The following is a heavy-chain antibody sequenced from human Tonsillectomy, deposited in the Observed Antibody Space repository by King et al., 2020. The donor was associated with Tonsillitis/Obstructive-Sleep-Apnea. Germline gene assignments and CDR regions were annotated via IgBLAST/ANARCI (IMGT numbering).Heavy chain of an antibody. CDR1: GGTFSSYA. CDR2: IIPIFGTA. CDR3: ARLGGITIFGVVNDMDV. V-gene: IGHV1-69*01. D-gene: IGHD3-3*01. J-gene: IGHJ6*03. Sequence: QLVQSGAEVKKPGSSVKVSCKASGGTFSSYAISWVRQAPGQGLEWMGGIIPIFGTANYAQQFQGRVTITADESTSTAYMELSSLRSEDTAVYYCARLGGITIFGVVNDMDVWGKGTTVTVSS.